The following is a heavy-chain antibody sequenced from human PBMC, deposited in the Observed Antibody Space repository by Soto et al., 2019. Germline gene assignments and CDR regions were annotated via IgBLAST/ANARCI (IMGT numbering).Heavy chain of an antibody. V-gene: IGHV4-59*01. D-gene: IGHD3-22*01. CDR2: IYYSWST. CDR3: ARVSKFYYDSSGYPPYFDY. Sequence: LXLTFTVPGGSISSYYWSWIRQPPGKGLEWIGYIYYSWSTNYNPSLKSRVTISVDTSKNQFSLKLSSVTAADTAVYYCARVSKFYYDSSGYPPYFDYWGQGTLVTVYS. CDR1: GGSISSYY. J-gene: IGHJ4*02.